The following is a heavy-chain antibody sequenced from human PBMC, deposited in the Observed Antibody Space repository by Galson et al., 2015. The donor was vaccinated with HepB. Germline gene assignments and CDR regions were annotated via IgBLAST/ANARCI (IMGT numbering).Heavy chain of an antibody. D-gene: IGHD2-8*02. CDR3: VAWYFFEH. J-gene: IGHJ4*02. V-gene: IGHV3-23*01. CDR2: ISNDGNTP. CDR1: GFIFNGYA. Sequence: SLRLSCAASGFIFNGYAMSWVRQAPGKGLEWVSTISNDGNTPYYADSVKGRFTISRDNPKITLHLQMDSLRAEDTAVYYCVAWYFFEHWGQGTLVTVSS.